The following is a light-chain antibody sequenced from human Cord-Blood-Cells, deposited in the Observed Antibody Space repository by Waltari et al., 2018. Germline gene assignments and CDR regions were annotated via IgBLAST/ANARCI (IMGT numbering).Light chain of an antibody. CDR1: QSISSW. CDR2: DSS. CDR3: QQYNSYSSWT. Sequence: DIQMTQSPSTLSASVGNIVTITCRASQSISSWLAWYQQKPGKAHKLLIYDSSSLESGVPSRFSGSGSGTEFTLTISSLQPDDFATYDCQQYNSYSSWTFGQGTKVEIK. J-gene: IGKJ1*01. V-gene: IGKV1-5*01.